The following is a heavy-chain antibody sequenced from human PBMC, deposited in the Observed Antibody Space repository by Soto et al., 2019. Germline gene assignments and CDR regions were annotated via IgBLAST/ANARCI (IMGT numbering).Heavy chain of an antibody. Sequence: SETLSLTCTVSGGSISSYYWSWIRQPPGKGLEWIGYIYYSGSTNYNPSLKSRVTISVDTSKNQFSLKLSSVTAADTAVYYCARRSDFWSGYRYYYYYMDVWGKGTTVTVS. CDR2: IYYSGST. V-gene: IGHV4-59*08. D-gene: IGHD3-3*01. CDR3: ARRSDFWSGYRYYYYYMDV. J-gene: IGHJ6*03. CDR1: GGSISSYY.